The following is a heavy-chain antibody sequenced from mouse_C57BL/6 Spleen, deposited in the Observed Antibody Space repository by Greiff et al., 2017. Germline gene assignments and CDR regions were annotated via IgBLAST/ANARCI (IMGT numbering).Heavy chain of an antibody. CDR2: YPGSGNTY. CDR1: YTFTDYYM. CDR3: RPPSYGSSYGFAY. V-gene: IGHV1-83*01. D-gene: IGHD1-1*01. J-gene: IGHJ3*01. Sequence: VQLQQSGPELVKPGASVKMSCKASGYTFTDYYMHWVKQKPGKGLEWIGEIYPGSGNTYYNEKFKGKATLTADTSSSTAYMQLSSLTSEDSAVYFCARPPSYGSSYGFAYWGQGTLVTVSA.